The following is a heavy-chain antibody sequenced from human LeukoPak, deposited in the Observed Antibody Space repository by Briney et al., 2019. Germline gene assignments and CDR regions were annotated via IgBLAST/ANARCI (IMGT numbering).Heavy chain of an antibody. D-gene: IGHD3-22*01. CDR3: ARDYYDRNDAFDM. J-gene: IGHJ3*02. V-gene: IGHV4-59*01. CDR2: IYYSGST. CDR1: GGSISSYY. Sequence: SETLSLTCTVSGGSISSYYWSWIRQPPGKGLERIGYIYYSGSTNYNPSLKSRVTISVDTSKNQFSLKLSSVTAADTAVYYCARDYYDRNDAFDMWGQGTMVTVSS.